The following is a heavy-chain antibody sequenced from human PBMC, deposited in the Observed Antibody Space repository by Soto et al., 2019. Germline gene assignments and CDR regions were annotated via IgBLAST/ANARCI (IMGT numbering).Heavy chain of an antibody. Sequence: SETLSLTCTVSGGSISSYYWSWIRQPPGKGLEWIGYIYYSGSTNYNPSLKSRVTISVDTSKNQFSLKLSSVTAADTAVYYCARRSLHYLFDYWGQGTLVTVS. CDR2: IYYSGST. CDR1: GGSISSYY. V-gene: IGHV4-59*08. J-gene: IGHJ4*02. D-gene: IGHD1-26*01. CDR3: ARRSLHYLFDY.